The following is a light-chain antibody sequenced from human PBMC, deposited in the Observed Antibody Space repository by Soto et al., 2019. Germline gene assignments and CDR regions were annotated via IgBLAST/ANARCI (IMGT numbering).Light chain of an antibody. J-gene: IGKJ1*01. Sequence: DIQLTQSPPSLSATVGDRVTITCQASHDISIYLNWYQQKPGKAPKYLIYDASSLDSGAPSRFSGSGSGTEFTLSISSLQPDDFATYYCQQYNSYPWTFGQGTKVDIK. CDR1: HDISIY. V-gene: IGKV1-16*01. CDR2: DAS. CDR3: QQYNSYPWT.